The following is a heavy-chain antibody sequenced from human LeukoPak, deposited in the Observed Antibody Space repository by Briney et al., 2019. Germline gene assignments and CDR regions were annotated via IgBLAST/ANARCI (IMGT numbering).Heavy chain of an antibody. CDR3: ARAAIGTSNFYYYYGMDV. CDR1: GFTFSIHP. J-gene: IGHJ6*02. D-gene: IGHD2-2*01. Sequence: GGSLRLSCAASGFTFSIHPMHWVRQAPGRGLEWVAVMSYGGSNKYYADPVKGRFTISRDNSKNALYLQMKSLGAEDTAVYYCARAAIGTSNFYYYYGMDVWGQGTTVTVSS. CDR2: MSYGGSNK. V-gene: IGHV3-30*04.